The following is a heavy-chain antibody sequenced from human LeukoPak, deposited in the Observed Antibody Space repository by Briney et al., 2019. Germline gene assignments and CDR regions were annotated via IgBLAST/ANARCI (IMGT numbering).Heavy chain of an antibody. D-gene: IGHD6-6*01. Sequence: PGGSLRLSCAASGFTFSSYAMHWVRQAPGKGLEWVAVISYDGSNKYYADSVKGRFTISRDNSKNTLYLQMNSLGAEDTAVYYCASELVYYYYGMDVWGQGTTVTVSS. CDR1: GFTFSSYA. CDR3: ASELVYYYYGMDV. J-gene: IGHJ6*02. V-gene: IGHV3-30-3*01. CDR2: ISYDGSNK.